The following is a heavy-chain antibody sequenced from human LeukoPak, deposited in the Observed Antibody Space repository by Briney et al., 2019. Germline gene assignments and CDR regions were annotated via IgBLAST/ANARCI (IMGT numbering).Heavy chain of an antibody. V-gene: IGHV4-34*01. CDR3: ARRRIPATITGSKLSSRFDT. CDR1: GESFVGYY. J-gene: IGHJ1*01. CDR2: IDYTGST. D-gene: IGHD5-12*01. Sequence: SETLSLTCAVYGESFVGYYWAWIRQPPGKGLEWIGEIDYTGSTNYNPSLKSRMKMSVDTSKNQFSVNLNSVTAADTAFYSGARRRIPATITGSKLSSRFDTWGQGTLVTVSS.